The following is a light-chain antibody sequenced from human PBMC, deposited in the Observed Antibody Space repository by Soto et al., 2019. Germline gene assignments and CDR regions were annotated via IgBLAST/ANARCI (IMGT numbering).Light chain of an antibody. CDR1: QSISSN. CDR3: QQYSAWPLT. V-gene: IGKV3-15*01. CDR2: EIS. J-gene: IGKJ3*01. Sequence: EIVMTQSPATLSVSPGERATLSCRASQSISSNYVAWYQQKPGQAPRLLIHEISTRAPGIQARFSGSGSGTEFTLTISSLQSEDLAVYFCQQYSAWPLTFGPGTKVDI.